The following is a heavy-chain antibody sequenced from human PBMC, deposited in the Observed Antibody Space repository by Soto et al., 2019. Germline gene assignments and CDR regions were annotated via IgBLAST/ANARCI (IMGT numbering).Heavy chain of an antibody. D-gene: IGHD6-13*01. CDR3: ATHDGPAAAGLVLDF. V-gene: IGHV3-7*02. CDR2: IKQDENGK. J-gene: IGHJ4*02. CDR1: GFTFSSRW. Sequence: EVHLEESGGGLVQPGGSLRLSCETSGFTFSSRWMTWVRQVPGKGLEWVANIKQDENGKDYVDPVKGRFTISRDNAKNSLYLQMNSLRAEDTAVYYCATHDGPAAAGLVLDFWGQGTLVTVSS.